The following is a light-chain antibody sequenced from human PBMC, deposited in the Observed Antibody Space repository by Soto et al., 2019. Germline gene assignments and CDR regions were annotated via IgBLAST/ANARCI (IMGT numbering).Light chain of an antibody. V-gene: IGLV2-8*01. J-gene: IGLJ1*01. CDR2: EVS. CDR3: SSYAGSNNLGV. Sequence: QSALTQPPSASGSPGQSVTISCTGTSSDVGGYNYVSWYQQHPGKAPKLMIYEVSKRPSGVPDRFSGSKCGNTASLTVSGLQAEDEADYYCSSYAGSNNLGVFGTGTKLTVL. CDR1: SSDVGGYNY.